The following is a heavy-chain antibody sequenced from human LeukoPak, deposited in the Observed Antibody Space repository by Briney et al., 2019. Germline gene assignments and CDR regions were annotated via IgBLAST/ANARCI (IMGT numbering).Heavy chain of an antibody. Sequence: GDSLKISCKGSGYSFTSYWIGWVRQTPGKGLEWMGVIYPGDSRTRYNPSFEGQVTISADKSITTAYLQWSSLKASDTAMYYCACREFYSPWPGPWGQGTLVTVSS. D-gene: IGHD5-18*01. CDR1: GYSFTSYW. J-gene: IGHJ5*02. CDR2: IYPGDSRT. V-gene: IGHV5-51*01. CDR3: ACREFYSPWPGP.